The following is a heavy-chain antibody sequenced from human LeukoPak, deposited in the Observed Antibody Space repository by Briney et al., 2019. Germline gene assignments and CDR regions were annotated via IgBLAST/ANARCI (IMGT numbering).Heavy chain of an antibody. V-gene: IGHV3-21*01. CDR3: ARGYCSGGSCYSGSYY. J-gene: IGHJ4*02. CDR1: GSPFSSYN. D-gene: IGHD2-15*01. CDR2: ISSGSYI. Sequence: KTGGSLRLSCAASGSPFSSYNLNWVRQAPGKGLEWVSSISSGSYIYYADSVKGRFTISRDNAKNSVYLQMNSLRAEDTAVYYCARGYCSGGSCYSGSYYWGQGTLVTVSS.